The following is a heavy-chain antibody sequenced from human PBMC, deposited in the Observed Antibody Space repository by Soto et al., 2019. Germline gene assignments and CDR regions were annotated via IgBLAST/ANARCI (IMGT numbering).Heavy chain of an antibody. Sequence: EVQLVESGGGLVQPGGSLRLSCAASGFTFSSYWMSWVRQAPGKGLEWVSVIYSGGSTYYADSVKGRFTISRDNSKNTLYLQMNSLRAEDTAVYYCARDLYVAGYYYGMDVWGQGTTVTVSS. J-gene: IGHJ6*02. CDR1: GFTFSSYW. CDR2: IYSGGST. CDR3: ARDLYVAGYYYGMDV. V-gene: IGHV3-66*01. D-gene: IGHD2-8*01.